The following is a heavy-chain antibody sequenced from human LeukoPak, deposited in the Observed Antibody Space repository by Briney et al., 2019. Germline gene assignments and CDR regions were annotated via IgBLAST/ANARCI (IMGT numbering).Heavy chain of an antibody. CDR3: ARVHDYVWGSYRSGFDY. V-gene: IGHV4-4*07. CDR1: GGSISSYY. Sequence: SETLSLTCTVSGGSISSYYWSWIRQPAGKGLEWIGRIYTSGSTNYNPSLKSRVTMSVDTSKNQFSLKLSSVTAADTAVYYCARVHDYVWGSYRSGFDYWGQGTLVTVSS. CDR2: IYTSGST. D-gene: IGHD3-16*02. J-gene: IGHJ4*02.